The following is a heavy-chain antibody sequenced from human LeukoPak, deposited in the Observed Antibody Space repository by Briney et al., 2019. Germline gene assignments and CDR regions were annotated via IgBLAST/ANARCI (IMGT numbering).Heavy chain of an antibody. J-gene: IGHJ4*02. Sequence: GASVKVSCKASGYTFTSYGISWVRQAPGQGLEWMGWISAYNGNTNYAQKLQGRVTMTTDTSTSTAYMELRSLRSDDTAVYYCARAETYYYDSSDRLPYYFDYWGQGTLVTVSS. V-gene: IGHV1-18*01. CDR3: ARAETYYYDSSDRLPYYFDY. CDR1: GYTFTSYG. D-gene: IGHD3-22*01. CDR2: ISAYNGNT.